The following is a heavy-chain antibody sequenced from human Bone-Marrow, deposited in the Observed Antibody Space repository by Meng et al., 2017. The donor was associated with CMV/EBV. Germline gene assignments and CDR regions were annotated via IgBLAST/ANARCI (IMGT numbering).Heavy chain of an antibody. J-gene: IGHJ4*01. Sequence: GESLKISCAASGFTFSSYAMRWVRQAPGKGLEWVAVISYDGSNKYYADSVKGRFTISRDNSKNTLYLQMNSLRAEDTAVYYCAREGWGYLNYWGHGTLVTVSS. D-gene: IGHD2-15*01. CDR1: GFTFSSYA. CDR3: AREGWGYLNY. CDR2: ISYDGSNK. V-gene: IGHV3-30-3*01.